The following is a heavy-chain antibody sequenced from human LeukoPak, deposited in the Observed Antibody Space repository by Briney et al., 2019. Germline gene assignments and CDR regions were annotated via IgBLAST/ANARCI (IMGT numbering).Heavy chain of an antibody. CDR3: ARVLRYCSGGNCYSGGLGYMDV. J-gene: IGHJ6*03. Sequence: GGSLRLSCAASGFTFSRYSMNWVRQAPGKGLEWVSCISSSSSYIYYANSVEGRFTISRDNAKNSLFLQMNSLRAEDTAVYYCARVLRYCSGGNCYSGGLGYMDVWGKGTTVTVSS. CDR1: GFTFSRYS. CDR2: ISSSSSYI. D-gene: IGHD2-15*01. V-gene: IGHV3-21*04.